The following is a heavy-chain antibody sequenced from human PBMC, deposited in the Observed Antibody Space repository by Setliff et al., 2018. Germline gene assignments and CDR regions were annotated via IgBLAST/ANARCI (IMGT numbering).Heavy chain of an antibody. CDR3: ARGPGGATGEGFDI. CDR2: IYTNGGT. CDR1: DGVLYSYY. J-gene: IGHJ3*02. Sequence: PSETLSLTCTVSDGVLYSYYRSWIRQPPGKGLEWIGRIYTNGGTNYSPSLKSRVTMSIDTSKNQFSLKLNSVTAADTAVYYCARGPGGATGEGFDIWGQGTMVT. V-gene: IGHV4-4*07. D-gene: IGHD7-27*01.